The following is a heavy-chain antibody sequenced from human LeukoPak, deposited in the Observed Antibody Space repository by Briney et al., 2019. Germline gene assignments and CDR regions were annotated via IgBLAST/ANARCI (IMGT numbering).Heavy chain of an antibody. J-gene: IGHJ6*03. CDR2: ITGSGGGT. Sequence: GGSLRLSCAVSGFTFNNYGMTWVRQAPGRGLEWVSGITGSGGGTTYADSVRGRFTISRDNSKNTLYLQMNSLRAEDTAVYYCAKRRGLELLYYYYMDVWGKGTAVTVSS. CDR3: AKRRGLELLYYYYMDV. V-gene: IGHV3-23*01. CDR1: GFTFNNYG. D-gene: IGHD1-7*01.